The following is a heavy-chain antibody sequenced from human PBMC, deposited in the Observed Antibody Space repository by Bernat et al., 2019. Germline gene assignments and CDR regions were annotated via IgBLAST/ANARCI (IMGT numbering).Heavy chain of an antibody. D-gene: IGHD3-3*01. V-gene: IGHV3-23*04. J-gene: IGHJ4*02. Sequence: EVQLVESGGGLVQPGGSLRLSCAASGFTFSSYAMTWVRQAPGKGLEWVSAISGSGGGTYYADSVKGRFTISRDNAKNSLYLQMNSLRAEDTAVYYCARMETYYDFWSGLAGKPLDYWGQGTLVTVSS. CDR1: GFTFSSYA. CDR2: ISGSGGGT. CDR3: ARMETYYDFWSGLAGKPLDY.